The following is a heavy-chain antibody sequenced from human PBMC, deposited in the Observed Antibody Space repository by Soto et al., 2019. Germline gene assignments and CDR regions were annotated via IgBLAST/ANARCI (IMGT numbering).Heavy chain of an antibody. V-gene: IGHV4-39*01. CDR1: GGSISSSSYY. CDR2: IYYSGST. D-gene: IGHD4-17*01. Sequence: TLSLTCTVSGGSISSSSYYWGWIRQPPGKGLEWIGSIYYSGSTYYNPSLKSRVTISVDTSKNQFSLKLSSVTAADTAVYYCARLESLRWLDFDYWGQGTLVTVSS. CDR3: ARLESLRWLDFDY. J-gene: IGHJ4*02.